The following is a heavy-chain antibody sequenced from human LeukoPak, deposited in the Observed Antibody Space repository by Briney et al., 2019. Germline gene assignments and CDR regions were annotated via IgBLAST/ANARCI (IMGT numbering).Heavy chain of an antibody. V-gene: IGHV3-73*01. D-gene: IGHD2-2*01. J-gene: IGHJ4*02. Sequence: AGGSLRLSCAASGLTFSGSAMHWVRQASGKGLEWVGRIRSKANNYTTAYAASVKGRFTIFRDDSMNTAYLQMNSLKIEDTAVYYCTTSSLPDYWGQGTLVTVSS. CDR2: IRSKANNYTT. CDR1: GLTFSGSA. CDR3: TTSSLPDY.